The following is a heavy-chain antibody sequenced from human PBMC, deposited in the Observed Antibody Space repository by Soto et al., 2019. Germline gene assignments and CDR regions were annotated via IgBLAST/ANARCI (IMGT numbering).Heavy chain of an antibody. J-gene: IGHJ4*02. CDR2: INHSGST. D-gene: IGHD4-17*01. CDR3: ATAPGDLFDY. V-gene: IGHV4-34*01. CDR1: GGSFSGYY. Sequence: QVQLQQWGAGLLKPSETLSLTCAVYGGSFSGYYWSWIRQPPGKGLEWIGEINHSGSTNYNPSLKSRVTISVDTSKNQFSLKLSSVTAADTAVYYCATAPGDLFDYWGQGTLVTVSS.